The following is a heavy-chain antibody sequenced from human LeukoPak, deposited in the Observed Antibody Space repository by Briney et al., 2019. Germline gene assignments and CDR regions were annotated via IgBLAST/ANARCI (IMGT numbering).Heavy chain of an antibody. CDR1: GGSFSGYY. CDR2: INHSGST. J-gene: IGHJ4*02. V-gene: IGHV4-34*01. Sequence: SETLSLTCAVYGGSFSGYYWSWIRQPPGKGLEWIGEINHSGSTNYNPSLKSRVTISVDTSKNQFSLKLSSVTAADTAVYYCAXXXXXXXXXXXXDHLYYFDYWGQGTLVTVSS. D-gene: IGHD3-3*02. CDR3: AXXXXXXXXXXXXDHLYYFDY.